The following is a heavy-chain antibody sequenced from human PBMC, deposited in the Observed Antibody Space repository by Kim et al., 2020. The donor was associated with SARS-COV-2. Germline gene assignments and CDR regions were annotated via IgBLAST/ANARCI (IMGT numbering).Heavy chain of an antibody. J-gene: IGHJ4*02. CDR3: ARDFGEGSSGWGLDY. Sequence: ASVKASCKASGYTFTSYYMHWVRQAPGQGLEWMGIINPSGGSTSYAQKFQGRVTMTRDTSTSTVYMELSSLRSEDTAVYYCARDFGEGSSGWGLDYWGQGTLVTVSS. D-gene: IGHD6-19*01. CDR1: GYTFTSYY. CDR2: INPSGGST. V-gene: IGHV1-46*01.